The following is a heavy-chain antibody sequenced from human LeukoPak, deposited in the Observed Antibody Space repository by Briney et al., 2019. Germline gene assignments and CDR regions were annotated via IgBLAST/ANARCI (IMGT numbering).Heavy chain of an antibody. CDR3: AREGYYGSGSPPSLYFDY. CDR1: GFTFRNCV. V-gene: IGHV3-30-3*01. Sequence: GGSLGLSCAASGFTFRNCVIHWVRQAPGKGLEWVAVTSSDLNVKLYADSVKGRFTISRDNSRSTLYLQMNSLRPEDTAIYYCAREGYYGSGSPPSLYFDYWGQGTLVTVSS. D-gene: IGHD3-10*01. CDR2: TSSDLNVK. J-gene: IGHJ4*02.